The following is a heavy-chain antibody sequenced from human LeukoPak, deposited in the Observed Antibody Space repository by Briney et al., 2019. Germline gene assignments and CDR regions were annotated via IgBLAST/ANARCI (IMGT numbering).Heavy chain of an antibody. CDR2: VSGSGGST. CDR3: AKTIYPNYYYYGMDV. V-gene: IGHV3-23*01. Sequence: PGGSLRLSRAASGFTFSSYAMSWVRQAPGKGLEWVSAVSGSGGSTYYADSVKGRFTISRDNSKNTLYLQMNSLRAEDTAVYYCAKTIYPNYYYYGMDVWGQGTTVTVSS. J-gene: IGHJ6*02. CDR1: GFTFSSYA.